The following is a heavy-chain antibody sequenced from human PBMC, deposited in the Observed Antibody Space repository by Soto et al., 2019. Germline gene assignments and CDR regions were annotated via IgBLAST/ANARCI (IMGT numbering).Heavy chain of an antibody. Sequence: KPGGSLRLSCAASGFTFSSYSMNWVRQAPGKGLEWVSSISSSSSYIYYADSVKGRFTISRDNAKNSLYLQMNSLRAEDTAVYYCARDHLRNNYYDFWSGDYYYGMDVWGQGTTVTVSS. V-gene: IGHV3-21*01. CDR2: ISSSSSYI. D-gene: IGHD3-3*01. J-gene: IGHJ6*02. CDR3: ARDHLRNNYYDFWSGDYYYGMDV. CDR1: GFTFSSYS.